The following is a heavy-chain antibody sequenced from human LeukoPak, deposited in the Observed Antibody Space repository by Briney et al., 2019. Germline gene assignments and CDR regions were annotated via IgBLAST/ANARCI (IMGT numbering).Heavy chain of an antibody. CDR1: GYTFTSYG. CDR3: ARAPPLQYSYGPRPPYYFDY. V-gene: IGHV1-18*01. D-gene: IGHD5-18*01. J-gene: IGHJ4*02. Sequence: ASVKVSCKASGYTFTSYGISWVRQAPGQGLEWMGWISAYNGNTNYAQKLQGRVTMTTDTSTSTAYMELRSLRSDDTAVYYCARAPPLQYSYGPRPPYYFDYWGQGTLVTVSS. CDR2: ISAYNGNT.